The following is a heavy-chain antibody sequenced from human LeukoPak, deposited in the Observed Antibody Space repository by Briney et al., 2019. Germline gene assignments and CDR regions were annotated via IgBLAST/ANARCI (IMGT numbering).Heavy chain of an antibody. Sequence: SQTLSLTCAVSGVSISSGGYSWSWIRQPPGKGLEWIGYIYHSGSTYYNPSLKSRVTISVDRSKNQFSLKLSSVTAADTAVYYCARKVRGVLPSGWFDPWGQGTLVTVSS. J-gene: IGHJ5*02. D-gene: IGHD3-10*01. CDR1: GVSISSGGYS. CDR3: ARKVRGVLPSGWFDP. CDR2: IYHSGST. V-gene: IGHV4-30-2*01.